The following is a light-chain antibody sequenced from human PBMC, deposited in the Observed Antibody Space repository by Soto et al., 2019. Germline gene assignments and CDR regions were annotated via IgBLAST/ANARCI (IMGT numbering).Light chain of an antibody. J-gene: IGLJ1*01. CDR2: DVS. CDR1: SSDVGNYNF. Sequence: QSALTQPASVSGSPGQSITISCTGTSSDVGNYNFVSWYQQHPGKAPKLMIYDVSNRPSGVSNRFSGSKSGNTASLNISGLQAEDEADYYCSSYTSSSTPYVFGTGTKLTVL. V-gene: IGLV2-14*03. CDR3: SSYTSSSTPYV.